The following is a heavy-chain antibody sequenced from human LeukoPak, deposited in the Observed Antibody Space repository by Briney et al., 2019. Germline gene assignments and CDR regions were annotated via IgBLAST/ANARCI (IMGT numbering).Heavy chain of an antibody. V-gene: IGHV3-23*01. CDR2: VTGSSDTT. J-gene: IGHJ3*01. D-gene: IGHD4-17*01. Sequence: GRSLRLSCGASGFTFSSYSMSWVRHAPGKGLEWVSTVTGSSDTTYYADSVKGRFTISRGNSRNTLYLQMNSLRVEDTAVYYCAKERTVTTRGSAFDFWGQGTLITVSS. CDR3: AKERTVTTRGSAFDF. CDR1: GFTFSSYS.